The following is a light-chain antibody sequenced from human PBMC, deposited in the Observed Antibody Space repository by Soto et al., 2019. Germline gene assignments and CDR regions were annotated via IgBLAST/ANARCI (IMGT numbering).Light chain of an antibody. CDR2: TAS. J-gene: IGKJ1*01. CDR3: QQYNSYWT. CDR1: QSISNW. V-gene: IGKV1-5*03. Sequence: DIQMTQSPSTLSASVGDRVTITCRASQSISNWLAWYQQKPGKAPKLLIYTASSLESGVPSRFSGSGSRTELTLNISSLQTDDFATYYCQQYNSYWTFGQGTKVEIK.